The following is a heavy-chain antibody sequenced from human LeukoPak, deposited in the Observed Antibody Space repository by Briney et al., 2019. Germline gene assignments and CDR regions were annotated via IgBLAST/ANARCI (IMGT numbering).Heavy chain of an antibody. D-gene: IGHD6-13*01. CDR3: ARAKWAAAGTYNWFDP. CDR1: GFTFSDYY. Sequence: GGSLRLSCAASGFTFSDYYMSWIRQAPGKGLEWVSYISSSGSTIYYADSVKGRFTISRDNAKNSLYLQMNSLRAEDTAVYYCARAKWAAAGTYNWFDPWGQGTLVTVS. J-gene: IGHJ5*02. CDR2: ISSSGSTI. V-gene: IGHV3-11*01.